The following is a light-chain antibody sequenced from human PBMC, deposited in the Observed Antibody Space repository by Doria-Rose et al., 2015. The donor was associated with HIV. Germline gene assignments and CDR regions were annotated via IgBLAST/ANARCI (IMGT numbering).Light chain of an antibody. V-gene: IGKV4-1*01. CDR2: WAS. J-gene: IGKJ2*01. CDR3: QQYYSTPYT. Sequence: SPDSLVVSLGERATINCKSSQSVLYSSNNKNYLAWYQQKPGQPPKLLIYWASTRESGVPDRFSGSGSGTDFSLTISSLQAEDVAVYYCQQYYSTPYTFGQGTRLEIK. CDR1: QSVLYSSNNKNY.